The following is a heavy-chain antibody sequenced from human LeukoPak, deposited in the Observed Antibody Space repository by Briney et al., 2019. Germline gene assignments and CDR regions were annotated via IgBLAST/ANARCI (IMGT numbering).Heavy chain of an antibody. Sequence: PSETLSLTCTVSGGSISSYYWSWIRQPAGKGLEWIGRIYTSGSTNYNPSLKSRVTMSVDTSKNQFSLKLSSVTAADTAVYYCARDSDLGGSYYQGLSNWFDPWGQGTLVTVSS. J-gene: IGHJ5*02. V-gene: IGHV4-4*07. CDR1: GGSISSYY. CDR3: ARDSDLGGSYYQGLSNWFDP. CDR2: IYTSGST. D-gene: IGHD1-26*01.